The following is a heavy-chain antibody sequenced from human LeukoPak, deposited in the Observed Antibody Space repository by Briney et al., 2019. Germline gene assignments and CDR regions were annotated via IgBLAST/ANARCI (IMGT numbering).Heavy chain of an antibody. CDR1: GFTFDDYG. CDR3: ARDRATAGSDAFDI. J-gene: IGHJ3*02. D-gene: IGHD5-12*01. CDR2: INWNGGST. Sequence: GGSLRLSCAASGFTFDDYGMSWVRQAPGKGLEWVSGINWNGGSTGYADSVKGRFTISRDNAKNSLYLQMNSLRAEDTALYYCARDRATAGSDAFDIWGQGTMVTVSS. V-gene: IGHV3-20*04.